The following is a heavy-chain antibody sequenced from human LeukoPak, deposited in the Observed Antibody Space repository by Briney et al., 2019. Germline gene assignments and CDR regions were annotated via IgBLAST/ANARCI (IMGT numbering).Heavy chain of an antibody. Sequence: GGSLRLSCAASGFTFSDYTMNWVRLAPGKGLEWVSSISGSSNYVYYADSVKGRFTISRGNAKNSLYLQMNSLRVEDTAVYYCARDESGDNDAFDIWGQGTMVTVSS. CDR2: ISGSSNYV. CDR1: GFTFSDYT. D-gene: IGHD2-21*01. V-gene: IGHV3-21*01. J-gene: IGHJ3*02. CDR3: ARDESGDNDAFDI.